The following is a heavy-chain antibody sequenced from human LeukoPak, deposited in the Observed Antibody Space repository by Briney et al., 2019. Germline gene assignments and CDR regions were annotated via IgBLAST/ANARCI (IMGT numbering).Heavy chain of an antibody. Sequence: PSESLSLTCSVYGGSISSGSYYWSWIRQSAGKGLEWIGRIYTSGSTNYNPSLKSRVTISVDTSKNQFSLKLSSVTAADTAVYYCASMSGYYVPYYYYMDVWGKGTTVTVSS. V-gene: IGHV4-61*02. CDR2: IYTSGST. J-gene: IGHJ6*03. CDR1: GGSISSGSYY. D-gene: IGHD3-22*01. CDR3: ASMSGYYVPYYYYMDV.